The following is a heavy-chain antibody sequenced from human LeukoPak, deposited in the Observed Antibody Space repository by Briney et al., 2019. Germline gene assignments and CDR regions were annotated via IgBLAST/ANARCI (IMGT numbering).Heavy chain of an antibody. CDR2: IFYSGST. CDR1: GGSISSSCYY. V-gene: IGHV4-39*01. J-gene: IGHJ6*02. CDR3: ARNRLTGYYIRIYGMDV. D-gene: IGHD3-9*01. Sequence: SETLSLTCAVSGGSISSSCYYWGWIRQPPGKGLEWIGNIFYSGSTYYNASLKSRVTISVDTSKNQFSLKLSSVTAADTAVYYYARNRLTGYYIRIYGMDVWGQGTTVTVSS.